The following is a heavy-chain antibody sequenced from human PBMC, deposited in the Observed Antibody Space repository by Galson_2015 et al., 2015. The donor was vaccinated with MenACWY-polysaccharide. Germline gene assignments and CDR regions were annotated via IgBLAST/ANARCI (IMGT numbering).Heavy chain of an antibody. V-gene: IGHV3-7*01. CDR2: IKQDGSEK. CDR1: GFTSSSYW. Sequence: SLRLSCAVSGFTSSSYWMSWVRQAPGEGLELVSNIKQDGSEKYYVDSVKGRFTISRDNAKNSLYLQMNSLRAEDTAVYYCARGRRWGGSYYFDSWGQGPLAPVSS. D-gene: IGHD3-10*01. J-gene: IGHJ4*02. CDR3: ARGRRWGGSYYFDS.